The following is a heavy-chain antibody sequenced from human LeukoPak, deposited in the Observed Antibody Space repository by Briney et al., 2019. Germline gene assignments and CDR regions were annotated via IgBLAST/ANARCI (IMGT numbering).Heavy chain of an antibody. J-gene: IGHJ2*01. CDR3: ARARGYSATWWFFDP. D-gene: IGHD6-13*01. Sequence: SETLSLTCAVYGGSFSGYYWSWIRQPPGKGLEWIGEINHSGSTNYNPSLKSRVTISVDTSENQFSLRLSSVNPADTAVYYCARARGYSATWWFFDPWGRGTLVTVSS. V-gene: IGHV4-34*01. CDR2: INHSGST. CDR1: GGSFSGYY.